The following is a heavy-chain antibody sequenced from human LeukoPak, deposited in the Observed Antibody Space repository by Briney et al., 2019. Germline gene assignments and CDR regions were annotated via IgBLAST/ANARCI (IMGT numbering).Heavy chain of an antibody. V-gene: IGHV3-74*01. D-gene: IGHD6-6*01. CDR1: GFTFSSYW. CDR2: INSDGSST. CDR3: ARGKGIAARPSNWFDP. Sequence: GGSLRLSCAASGFTFSSYWMHWVRQAPGKGLVWVSRINSDGSSTSYADSVKGRFTISRDNAKNTLYLQMNSLRAEDTAVYYRARGKGIAARPSNWFDPWGQGTLVTVSS. J-gene: IGHJ5*02.